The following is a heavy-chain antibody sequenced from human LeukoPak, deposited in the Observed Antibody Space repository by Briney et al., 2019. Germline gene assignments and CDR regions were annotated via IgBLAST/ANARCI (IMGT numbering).Heavy chain of an antibody. J-gene: IGHJ4*02. CDR1: GFTFSSYG. D-gene: IGHD3-10*01. Sequence: GGSLRLSCAASGFTFSSYGMSWVRQAPGKGLEWVSAISGSGGSTYYADSVKGRFTISRDNSKNTLYLQMNSLRAEDTAVYYCASQYYGSGSYWHDYWGQGTLVTVSS. V-gene: IGHV3-23*01. CDR3: ASQYYGSGSYWHDY. CDR2: ISGSGGST.